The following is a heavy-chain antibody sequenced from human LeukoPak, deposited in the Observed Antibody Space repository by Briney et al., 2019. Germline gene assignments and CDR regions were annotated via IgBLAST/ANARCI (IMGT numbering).Heavy chain of an antibody. J-gene: IGHJ4*02. CDR2: ISSSGSTI. Sequence: QPGGSLRLSCAASGFTFSSYEMNWVRQAPGKGLEWVSYISSSGSTIYYADSVKGRFTISRDNAKNSLYLQMNSLRAEDTAVYYCARASLYGSGSYPFDYWGQGTLVTVSS. CDR1: GFTFSSYE. CDR3: ARASLYGSGSYPFDY. V-gene: IGHV3-48*03. D-gene: IGHD3-10*01.